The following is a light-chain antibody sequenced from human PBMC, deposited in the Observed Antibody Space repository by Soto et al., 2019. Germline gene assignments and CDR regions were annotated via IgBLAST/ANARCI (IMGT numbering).Light chain of an antibody. V-gene: IGLV2-14*01. CDR2: EVS. J-gene: IGLJ1*01. CDR1: SSDVGGYNY. CDR3: SSYTSSSFYV. Sequence: QSVLTQPASVSGSPGQSITISCTGNSSDVGGYNYVSWYQQHAGKAPKLMIYEVSNRPSGVSNRFAGSKSGNTASLTISGLQAEDEADYYCSSYTSSSFYVFGTGTKLTVL.